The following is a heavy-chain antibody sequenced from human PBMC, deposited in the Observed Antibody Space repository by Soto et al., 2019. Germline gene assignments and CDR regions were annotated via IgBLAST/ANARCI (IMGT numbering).Heavy chain of an antibody. V-gene: IGHV3-74*01. CDR3: ARDLSSCSSARCYSYYYGMDV. D-gene: IGHD2-2*01. J-gene: IGHJ6*02. Sequence: GGSLRLSCSASGFNFSRYWTHWVRQVPGRGLVWVSHINSDGSRTTYADSVKGRFTISRDNAKNTLYLQMNSLRAEDTAVYYCARDLSSCSSARCYSYYYGMDVWGQGTTVTVSS. CDR1: GFNFSRYW. CDR2: INSDGSRT.